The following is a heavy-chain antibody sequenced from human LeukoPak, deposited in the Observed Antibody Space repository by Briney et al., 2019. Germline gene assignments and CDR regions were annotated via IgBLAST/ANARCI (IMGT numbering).Heavy chain of an antibody. CDR2: INHSGST. CDR3: ARPYSSSWYRDYYYYGMDV. CDR1: GGSFSGYY. Sequence: PSETLSLTCAVYGGSFSGYYWSWIRQPPGKGLEWIGEINHSGSTNYNPSLKSRVTISVDTSKNQFSLKLSSVTAADTAVYYCARPYSSSWYRDYYYYGMDVWGQGTTVTVSS. V-gene: IGHV4-34*01. J-gene: IGHJ6*02. D-gene: IGHD6-13*01.